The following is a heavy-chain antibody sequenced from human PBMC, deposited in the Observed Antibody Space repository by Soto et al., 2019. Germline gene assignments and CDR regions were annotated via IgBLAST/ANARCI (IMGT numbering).Heavy chain of an antibody. V-gene: IGHV3-23*01. CDR3: AIGLVTRGIAVAGIYFDF. J-gene: IGHJ3*01. Sequence: GGSLRLSCAASGFTFSSYAMSWVRQAPGKGLEWVSAISGSGGSTYYADSVKGRFTISRDNSKNTLYLQMNSLRAEDTAVYYCAIGLVTRGIAVAGIYFDFWGQGTMVTVSS. CDR1: GFTFSSYA. D-gene: IGHD6-19*01. CDR2: ISGSGGST.